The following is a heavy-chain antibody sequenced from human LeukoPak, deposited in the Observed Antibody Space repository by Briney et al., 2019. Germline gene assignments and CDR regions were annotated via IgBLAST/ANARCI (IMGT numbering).Heavy chain of an antibody. CDR2: IYTSGST. V-gene: IGHV4-4*07. J-gene: IGHJ4*02. D-gene: IGHD4-17*01. Sequence: SETLSLTCTVSGGSISSYYWSWIRQPAGKGLEWIGRIYTSGSTNYNPSLKSRATMSVDTSKDQFSLKLSSVTAADTAVYYCAREDDYGDYCYWGQGTLVTVSS. CDR1: GGSISSYY. CDR3: AREDDYGDYCY.